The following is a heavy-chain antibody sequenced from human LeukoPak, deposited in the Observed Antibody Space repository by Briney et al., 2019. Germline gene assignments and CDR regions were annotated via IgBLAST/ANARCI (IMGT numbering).Heavy chain of an antibody. CDR3: ARSGIAAADGAFDY. Sequence: PEASVKVSCKASGGTFSSYAISWVRQAPGQGLEWMGGIIPIFGTANYAQKFQGRVTITADESTSTAYMELSSLRSEDTAVYYCARSGIAAADGAFDYWGQGTLVTVSS. CDR1: GGTFSSYA. V-gene: IGHV1-69*13. CDR2: IIPIFGTA. J-gene: IGHJ4*02. D-gene: IGHD6-13*01.